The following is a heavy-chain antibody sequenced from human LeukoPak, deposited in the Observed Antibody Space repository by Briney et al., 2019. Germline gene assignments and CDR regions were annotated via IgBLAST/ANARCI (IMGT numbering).Heavy chain of an antibody. CDR1: GGSISSSSYY. Sequence: SETLSLTCTVSGGSISSSSYYWGWIRQPPGKGLEWIGSIYYSGSTYYNPSLKSRVTISVDTSKNQFSLKLSSVTAADTAVYSCASRNVAVGAFDYWGQGTLVTVSS. J-gene: IGHJ4*02. CDR2: IYYSGST. V-gene: IGHV4-39*01. D-gene: IGHD2-15*01. CDR3: ASRNVAVGAFDY.